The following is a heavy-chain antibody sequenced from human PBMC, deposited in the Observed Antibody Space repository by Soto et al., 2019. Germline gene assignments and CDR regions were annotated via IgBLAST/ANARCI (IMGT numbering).Heavy chain of an antibody. CDR3: ARDPSYDYGDYSGY. Sequence: SVKVSCKASGGTFSSYAISWVRQAPGQGLEWMGGIIPIFGTANYAQKFQGRVTITADESTSTAYMELSSLRSEDTAVYYCARDPSYDYGDYSGYWGQGTLVTVSS. CDR2: IIPIFGTA. J-gene: IGHJ4*02. D-gene: IGHD4-17*01. V-gene: IGHV1-69*13. CDR1: GGTFSSYA.